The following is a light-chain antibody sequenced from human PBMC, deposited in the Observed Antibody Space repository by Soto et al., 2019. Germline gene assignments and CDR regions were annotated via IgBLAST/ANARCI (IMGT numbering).Light chain of an antibody. CDR3: QQYDSSPIT. CDR1: ESVSDD. V-gene: IGKV3-20*01. Sequence: EIVLTQSPANLSVSPGERATLSCRASESVSDDLAWYQQKPGQAPSLLIYGASRRATGIPDRFSGSGSGTDFTLTISRLEPEDFAVYYCQQYDSSPITFGQGTRLEIK. J-gene: IGKJ5*01. CDR2: GAS.